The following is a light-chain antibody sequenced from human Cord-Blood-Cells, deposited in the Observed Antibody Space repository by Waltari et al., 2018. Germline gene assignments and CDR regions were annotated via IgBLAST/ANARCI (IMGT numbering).Light chain of an antibody. CDR3: SSYAGSNNLV. CDR1: SSDVGGYNY. Sequence: QSALTQPPSASGSPGQSVPISCTGTSSDVGGYNYVSWYQQHPGKAPKLMIYEVSKRPSGVPDRFSGPKSGNTASLTVSGLQAEDEADYYCSSYAGSNNLVFGGGTKLTVL. CDR2: EVS. V-gene: IGLV2-8*01. J-gene: IGLJ3*02.